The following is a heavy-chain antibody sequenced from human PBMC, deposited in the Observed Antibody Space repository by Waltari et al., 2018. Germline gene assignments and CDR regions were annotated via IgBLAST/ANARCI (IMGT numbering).Heavy chain of an antibody. J-gene: IGHJ6*02. CDR1: GGSVSSGSSY. CDR3: ARGPPYSSSWLARDYYYYGMDV. Sequence: QVQLQESGPGLVKPSETLSLTCTVSGGSVSSGSSYWSWIRPPPGQGLEWIGYIYYSGSTNYNPSLKSRVTISVDTSKNQFSLKLSSVTAADTAVYYCARGPPYSSSWLARDYYYYGMDVWGQGTTVTVSS. CDR2: IYYSGST. D-gene: IGHD6-13*01. V-gene: IGHV4-61*01.